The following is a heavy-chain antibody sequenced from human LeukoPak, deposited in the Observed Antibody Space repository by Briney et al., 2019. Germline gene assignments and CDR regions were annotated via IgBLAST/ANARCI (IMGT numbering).Heavy chain of an antibody. D-gene: IGHD6-19*01. Sequence: PGGCLRLSCAACAGCTFSDYWMNWVRQAPGKGLEWVAIIKQDGREKLYVDSVKGRFTISRDNAKSSLYLQMNSLRAEDTAVYYCVSGIGWLPDYWGQGTLVTVSS. CDR2: IKQDGREK. J-gene: IGHJ4*02. CDR1: GCTFSDYW. CDR3: VSGIGWLPDY. V-gene: IGHV3-7*03.